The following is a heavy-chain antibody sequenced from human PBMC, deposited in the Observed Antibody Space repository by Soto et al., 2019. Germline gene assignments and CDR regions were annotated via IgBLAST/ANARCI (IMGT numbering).Heavy chain of an antibody. V-gene: IGHV3-7*01. CDR2: IMKDGGVK. CDR3: ARDSDFYKADY. D-gene: IGHD2-21*02. Sequence: EVHLVESGGGLVQPGGSLRLSCAASGFTISGYWMGWVRQAPGKGLEWVASIMKDGGVKKYVDSVKGRFTISRDNAKNSLFLQINSLRVEDTAVYYCARDSDFYKADYWGQGTLVTVSS. J-gene: IGHJ4*02. CDR1: GFTISGYW.